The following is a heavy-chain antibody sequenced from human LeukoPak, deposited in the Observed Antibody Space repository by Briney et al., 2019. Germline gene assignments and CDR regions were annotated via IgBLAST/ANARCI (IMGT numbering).Heavy chain of an antibody. CDR2: ISSSGSTI. CDR1: GFTFSSYD. V-gene: IGHV3-48*02. D-gene: IGHD3-22*01. CDR3: AVSDSK. Sequence: GGSLSLSCAASGFTFSSYDMNWVRQAPVRGLEWLAYISSSGSTIYYADSVKGRFTISRDNAKNSLYLQMNSLRDEDTAVYYCAVSDSKWGQGTLVTVSS. J-gene: IGHJ4*02.